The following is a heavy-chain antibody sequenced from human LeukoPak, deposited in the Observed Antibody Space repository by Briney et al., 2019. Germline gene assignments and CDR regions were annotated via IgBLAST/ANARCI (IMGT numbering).Heavy chain of an antibody. Sequence: SETLSLTCAVYGGSFSDHYWSWIRQPPGKGLEWIGDINHSGSTDYNPSLKSRVTMSVDTSKNQFSLKLSSVTAADTAVYYCAKTPTALVRGGYYFDSWGQGTLVTASS. CDR2: INHSGST. V-gene: IGHV4-34*01. D-gene: IGHD6-6*01. J-gene: IGHJ4*02. CDR3: AKTPTALVRGGYYFDS. CDR1: GGSFSDHY.